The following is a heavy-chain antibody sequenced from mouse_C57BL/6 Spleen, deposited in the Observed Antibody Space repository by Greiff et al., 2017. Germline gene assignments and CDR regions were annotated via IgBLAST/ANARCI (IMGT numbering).Heavy chain of an antibody. D-gene: IGHD1-1*01. CDR2: IDPENGDT. Sequence: VQLQQSGAELVRPGASVKLSCTASGFNIKDDYMHWVKQRPEQGLEWIGWIDPENGDTEYASKFQGKATITADTSSNTAYLQLSSLTSEDTAVYYCTRLYYYGSSLYYFDYWGQGTTRTVSS. J-gene: IGHJ2*01. CDR3: TRLYYYGSSLYYFDY. V-gene: IGHV14-4*01. CDR1: GFNIKDDY.